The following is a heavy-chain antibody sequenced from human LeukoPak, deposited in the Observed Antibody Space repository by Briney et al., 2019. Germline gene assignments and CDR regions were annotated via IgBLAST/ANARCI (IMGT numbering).Heavy chain of an antibody. Sequence: SETLSLTCTVSGGSISSYYWSWIRQPPGKGLEWIGYIYYSGSTNYNPSLKSRVTISVDTSKNQFSLKLSSVTAADTAVYYCASEGYYGSGSQFDYWGQGTLVTVSS. D-gene: IGHD3-10*01. V-gene: IGHV4-59*01. CDR1: GGSISSYY. J-gene: IGHJ4*02. CDR3: ASEGYYGSGSQFDY. CDR2: IYYSGST.